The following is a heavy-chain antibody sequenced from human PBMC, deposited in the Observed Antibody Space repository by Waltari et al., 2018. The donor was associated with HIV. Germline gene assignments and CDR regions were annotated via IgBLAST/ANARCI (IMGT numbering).Heavy chain of an antibody. Sequence: EVQLVESGGVVVQPGGSLRLSCAASGFTFNDYTMHWVRQAPGKGLEWVSLITWDGGSTYYADSVKGRFTISRDNSDNSLHLLMHSLRTEDTAFYYCAKDFGNCAGGTCYSWFDSWGQGTLVTVSS. CDR2: ITWDGGST. D-gene: IGHD2-15*01. CDR1: GFTFNDYT. CDR3: AKDFGNCAGGTCYSWFDS. J-gene: IGHJ5*01. V-gene: IGHV3-43*01.